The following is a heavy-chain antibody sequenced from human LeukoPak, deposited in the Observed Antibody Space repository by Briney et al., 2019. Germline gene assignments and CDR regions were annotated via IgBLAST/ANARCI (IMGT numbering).Heavy chain of an antibody. D-gene: IGHD3-10*01. CDR1: GYTFTSYG. Sequence: ASVKVSCKASGYTFTSYGISWVRQAPGQGLEWMGWISAYNGNTNYAQKLQGRVTMTTDTSTSTAYMELRSLRSDDTAVYYCARLWFAWRGPYYYYYYMDVWGKGTTVTVSS. CDR3: ARLWFAWRGPYYYYYYMDV. CDR2: ISAYNGNT. J-gene: IGHJ6*03. V-gene: IGHV1-18*01.